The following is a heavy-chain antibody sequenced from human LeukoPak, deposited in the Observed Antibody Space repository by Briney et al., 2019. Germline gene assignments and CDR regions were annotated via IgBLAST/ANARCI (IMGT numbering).Heavy chain of an antibody. CDR3: ARHAPFFMITFGGALDY. V-gene: IGHV4-4*02. CDR1: GGSISSSNW. CDR2: IYHSGST. J-gene: IGHJ4*02. Sequence: PSGTLSLTCAVSGGSISSSNWWSWVRQPPGKGLEWIGEIYHSGSTNYNPSLKSRVTISVDKSKNQFSLKLSSVTAADTAVYYCARHAPFFMITFGGALDYWGQGTLVTVSS. D-gene: IGHD3-16*01.